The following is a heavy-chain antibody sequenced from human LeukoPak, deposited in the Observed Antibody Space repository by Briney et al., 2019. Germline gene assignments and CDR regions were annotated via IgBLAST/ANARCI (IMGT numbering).Heavy chain of an antibody. J-gene: IGHJ6*02. V-gene: IGHV3-74*01. D-gene: IGHD6-13*01. CDR1: GFTFSSYW. CDR2: INSDGCST. Sequence: GRSLRLSCAASGFTFSSYWMHWVSHAPGKGLVWVSRINSDGCSTSYADCVKGRVNISRDNAKHTLYLQKNSLRAEDTAVYYCARVRAGYSSSGGDYYYGMDVGGQGTTVTVSS. CDR3: ARVRAGYSSSGGDYYYGMDV.